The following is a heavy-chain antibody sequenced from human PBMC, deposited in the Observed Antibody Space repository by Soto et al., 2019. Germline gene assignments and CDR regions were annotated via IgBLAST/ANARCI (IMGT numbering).Heavy chain of an antibody. CDR3: ARVPPPPDSSGYLVFDY. CDR2: IDWDDDK. V-gene: IGHV2-70*01. J-gene: IGHJ4*02. D-gene: IGHD3-22*01. CDR1: GFSLSTSGMC. Sequence: PTLVNPTQTLTLTCTFSGFSLSTSGMCVSWIRQPPGKALEWLALIDWDDDKYYTTSLKTRLTISKDTSKNQVVLTMTNMDPVDTATYYCARVPPPPDSSGYLVFDYWGQGTLVTVSS.